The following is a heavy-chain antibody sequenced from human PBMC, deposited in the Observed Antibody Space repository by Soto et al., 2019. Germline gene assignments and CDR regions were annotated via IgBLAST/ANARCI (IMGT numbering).Heavy chain of an antibody. CDR2: IVVSSGNT. D-gene: IGHD3-3*01. Sequence: SVKVSCKASGFTFTSSAVQWVRQARGQRLEWIGWIVVSSGNTNYAQKFQERVTITRDMSTSTAYMELSSLRSEDTAVYYCAARWDYDFWSGSGYYGMDVWGQGTTVTVSS. CDR1: GFTFTSSA. CDR3: AARWDYDFWSGSGYYGMDV. V-gene: IGHV1-58*01. J-gene: IGHJ6*02.